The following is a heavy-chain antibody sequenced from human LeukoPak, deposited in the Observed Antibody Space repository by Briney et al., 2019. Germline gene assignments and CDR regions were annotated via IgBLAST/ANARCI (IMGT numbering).Heavy chain of an antibody. CDR1: GFTFSSYG. CDR2: IYSGGST. CDR3: ARDPSGWYDAFDI. D-gene: IGHD6-19*01. Sequence: GGSLRLSCAASGFTFSSYGMHLVRQAPGKGLEWVSVIYSGGSTYYADSVKGRFTISRDNSKNTLYLQMNSLRAEDTAVYYCARDPSGWYDAFDIWGQGTMVTVSS. V-gene: IGHV3-NL1*01. J-gene: IGHJ3*02.